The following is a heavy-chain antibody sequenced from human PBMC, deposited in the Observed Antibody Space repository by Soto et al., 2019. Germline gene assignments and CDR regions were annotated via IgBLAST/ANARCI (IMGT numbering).Heavy chain of an antibody. CDR3: AKTRPAAGYSSRTWFDP. J-gene: IGHJ5*02. CDR2: ISAYNGNT. Sequence: SVKVSCKASGYTFTSYGISWVRQAPGQGLEWMGWISAYNGNTNYAQKLQGRVTMTTDTSTSTAYMELRSLRAEDTAVYYCAKTRPAAGYSSRTWFDPWGQGTLVTVSS. D-gene: IGHD6-13*01. CDR1: GYTFTSYG. V-gene: IGHV1-18*04.